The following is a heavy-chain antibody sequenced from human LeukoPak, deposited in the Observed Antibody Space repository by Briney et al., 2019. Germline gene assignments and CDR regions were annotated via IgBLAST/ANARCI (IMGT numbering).Heavy chain of an antibody. D-gene: IGHD6-13*01. CDR2: IYPSGGT. J-gene: IGHJ6*03. CDR1: GGSFIGFH. Sequence: NPSETLSLTCAVYGGSFIGFHWNWIRQAPGKGLEWIGHIYPSGGTSYNPSLKSRVTISVNTSKNQFSLKLTSVTAADTAVYYCARVPYSSSWYYYYYYYMDVWGKGTTVTVSS. V-gene: IGHV4-34*01. CDR3: ARVPYSSSWYYYYYYYMDV.